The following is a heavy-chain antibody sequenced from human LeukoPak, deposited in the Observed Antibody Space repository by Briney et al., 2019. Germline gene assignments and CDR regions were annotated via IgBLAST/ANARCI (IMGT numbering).Heavy chain of an antibody. V-gene: IGHV6-1*01. J-gene: IGHJ6*04. D-gene: IGHD6-19*01. Sequence: SQTLSLTCAISGDSVSSNSAAWNWIRQSPSRGLEWLGRTYYRSKWYNDYAVSVKSRITINPDTSKNQFSLQLNSVTPEDTAVYYCARIPVAVAGDLGYYYGMDVWGKGTTVTVSS. CDR1: GDSVSSNSAA. CDR3: ARIPVAVAGDLGYYYGMDV. CDR2: TYYRSKWYN.